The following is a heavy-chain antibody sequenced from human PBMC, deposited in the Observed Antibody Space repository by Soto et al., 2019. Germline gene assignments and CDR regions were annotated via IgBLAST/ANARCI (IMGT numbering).Heavy chain of an antibody. J-gene: IGHJ6*02. CDR1: GYTFTSYD. V-gene: IGHV1-8*01. Sequence: QVQLVQSGAEVKKPGASVKVSCKASGYTFTSYDINWVRQATGQGLEWMGYTNPNSGNTVYAQQFRGRVTMTWDTSITTAYMELSSLRSEDTAVYYCVREGMDFWGQGTTVTVSS. CDR2: TNPNSGNT. CDR3: VREGMDF.